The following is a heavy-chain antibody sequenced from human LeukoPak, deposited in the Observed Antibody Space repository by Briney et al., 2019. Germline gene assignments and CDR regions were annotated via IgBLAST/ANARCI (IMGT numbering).Heavy chain of an antibody. V-gene: IGHV1-2*04. CDR1: GYTFTGYY. D-gene: IGHD7-27*01. Sequence: ASVTVSFKASGYTFTGYYMHWVRQAPGQGLEWMGWINPNSGGTNYAQKFQGWVTMTRDTSISTAYMELSRLRSDDTAVYYCAGGPNWVSPFDYWGQGTLVTVSS. J-gene: IGHJ4*02. CDR2: INPNSGGT. CDR3: AGGPNWVSPFDY.